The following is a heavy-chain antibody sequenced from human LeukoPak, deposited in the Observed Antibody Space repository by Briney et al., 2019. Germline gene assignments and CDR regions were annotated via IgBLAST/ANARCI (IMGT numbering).Heavy chain of an antibody. J-gene: IGHJ6*02. Sequence: ASVKVSCKAPGYTFTSYDINWVRQATGQGLEWMGWMNPNSGNTGYAQKFQGRVTMTRNTSISTAYMELSSLRSEDTAVYYCARGYSSGWGYYYYGMDVWSQGTTVTVSS. D-gene: IGHD6-19*01. CDR3: ARGYSSGWGYYYYGMDV. CDR1: GYTFTSYD. V-gene: IGHV1-8*01. CDR2: MNPNSGNT.